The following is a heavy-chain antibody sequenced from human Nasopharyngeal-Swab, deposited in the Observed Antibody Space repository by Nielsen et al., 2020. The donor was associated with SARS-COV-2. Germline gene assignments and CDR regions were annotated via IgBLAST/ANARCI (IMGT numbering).Heavy chain of an antibody. Sequence: GESLKISCAASGFTFTNYAMHWVRQAPGKGLEWVAVISYDGSNKYYADSVKGRFTISRDNSKNTLFLQMNSLRAEDTAVYYCARGILHCSSTRCYEYYYYYMDVWGTGTTVTVSS. V-gene: IGHV3-30*04. J-gene: IGHJ6*03. CDR2: ISYDGSNK. CDR1: GFTFTNYA. CDR3: ARGILHCSSTRCYEYYYYYMDV. D-gene: IGHD2-2*01.